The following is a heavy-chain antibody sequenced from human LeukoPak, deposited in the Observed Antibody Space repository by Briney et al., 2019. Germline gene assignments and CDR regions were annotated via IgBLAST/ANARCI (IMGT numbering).Heavy chain of an antibody. CDR1: TFTFSSYA. CDR3: AREKNDIVLTSYYFDY. J-gene: IGHJ4*02. D-gene: IGHD5-12*01. CDR2: ISFDGSKD. Sequence: GGSLRLSCATSTFTFSSYAMHWVRQAPGKGLEWVAVISFDGSKDYFADSVKGRFTISRDNSKNTLYLQMNSLRAEDTAVYYCAREKNDIVLTSYYFDYWGQGTLVTVSS. V-gene: IGHV3-30*14.